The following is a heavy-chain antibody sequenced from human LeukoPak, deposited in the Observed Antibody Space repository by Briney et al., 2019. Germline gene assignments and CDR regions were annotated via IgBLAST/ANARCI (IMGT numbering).Heavy chain of an antibody. Sequence: GGSLRLSCAASGFTFSSYGMHWVRQAPGKGLEWVAVIWYDGSNKYYADSVKGRFTISRDNSKNTLYLQMNSLRAEDTAVYYCAREGDSGPTDYWGQGTLVTVSS. D-gene: IGHD2-21*02. J-gene: IGHJ4*02. CDR1: GFTFSSYG. CDR2: IWYDGSNK. CDR3: AREGDSGPTDY. V-gene: IGHV3-33*01.